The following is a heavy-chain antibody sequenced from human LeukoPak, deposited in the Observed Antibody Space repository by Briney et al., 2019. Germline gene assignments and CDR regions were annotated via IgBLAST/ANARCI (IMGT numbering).Heavy chain of an antibody. Sequence: PSETLSLTCAVSGGSFSGYYWSWIRQPPGKGLEWIGEINHSGSINYNPSLKSRVTISVDTSKNQFSLKLSSVTAADTAVYYCARGRRCLDYWGQGTLVTVSS. V-gene: IGHV4-34*01. CDR3: ARGRRCLDY. J-gene: IGHJ4*02. D-gene: IGHD2-2*01. CDR1: GGSFSGYY. CDR2: INHSGSI.